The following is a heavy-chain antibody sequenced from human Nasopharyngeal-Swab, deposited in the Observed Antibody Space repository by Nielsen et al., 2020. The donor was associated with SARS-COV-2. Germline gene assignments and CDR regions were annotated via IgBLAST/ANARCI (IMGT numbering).Heavy chain of an antibody. V-gene: IGHV6-1*01. Sequence: SQTLSLTCAISGDSVSNYRVAWNWIRQSPSRGVEWLRRTYYKSELYNDYAVSVKSRITIKPDPSTNQFSLQLNSVTPEDTAVYYCARDEGAHYSWGQGTLVTVSS. D-gene: IGHD3-16*01. CDR3: ARDEGAHYS. J-gene: IGHJ4*02. CDR2: TYYKSELYN. CDR1: GDSVSNYRVA.